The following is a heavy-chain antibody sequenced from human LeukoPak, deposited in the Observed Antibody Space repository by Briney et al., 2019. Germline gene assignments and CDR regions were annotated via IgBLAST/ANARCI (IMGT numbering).Heavy chain of an antibody. CDR2: ISSSSSYI. Sequence: PGGSLRLSCAASGFTFSRYSMNWVRQAPGRGLEWVSSISSSSSYIYYADSVKGRFTISRDNAKNALYVQMNSLRAEDTAVYYCAKNPVGATDYWGQGTLVTVSS. V-gene: IGHV3-21*04. D-gene: IGHD1-26*01. CDR1: GFTFSRYS. J-gene: IGHJ4*02. CDR3: AKNPVGATDY.